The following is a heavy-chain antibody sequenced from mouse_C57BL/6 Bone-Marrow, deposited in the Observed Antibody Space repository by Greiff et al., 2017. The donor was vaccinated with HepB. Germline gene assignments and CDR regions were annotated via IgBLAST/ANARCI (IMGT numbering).Heavy chain of an antibody. CDR3: AFSYYGSSSAWFAY. D-gene: IGHD1-1*01. Sequence: QVQLQQSGAELVKPGASVKISCKASGCTFTDYYINWVKQRPGQGLEWIGKIGPGSGSTYYNEKFKGKATLTADKSSSTAYMQLSSLTSEDSAVYFCAFSYYGSSSAWFAYWGQGTLVTVSA. J-gene: IGHJ3*01. V-gene: IGHV1-77*01. CDR1: GCTFTDYY. CDR2: IGPGSGST.